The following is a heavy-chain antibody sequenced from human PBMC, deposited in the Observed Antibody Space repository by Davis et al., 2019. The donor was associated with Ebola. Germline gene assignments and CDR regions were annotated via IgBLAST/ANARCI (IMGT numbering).Heavy chain of an antibody. CDR2: IYWDDDK. CDR3: SHFGWAMVIPYI. V-gene: IGHV2-5*02. Sequence: SGPTLVKPTQTLTLTCTFSGFSLSTSGVGVGWIRQPPGKALEWLALIYWDDDKRYSPSLKSRLTITKDTSKNQVVLTMTNMDPVDTATYYCSHFGWAMVIPYIWGQGTMVTVSS. D-gene: IGHD5-18*01. CDR1: GFSLSTSGVG. J-gene: IGHJ3*02.